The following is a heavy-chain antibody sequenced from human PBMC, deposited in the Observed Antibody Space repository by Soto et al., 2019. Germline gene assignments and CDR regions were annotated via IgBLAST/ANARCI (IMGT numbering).Heavy chain of an antibody. J-gene: IGHJ4*02. CDR3: ARAAVVVGATWSQLH. Sequence: ASVKVSCKASGYTFISYGITWVRQAPGQGLEWMGWIGSNNGHTTYAQKLQGRVTMTTDTSTSTAYMELGSLRFDDTAVYFCARAAVVVGATWSQLHWGQGTLVTVSS. CDR2: IGSNNGHT. V-gene: IGHV1-18*01. CDR1: GYTFISYG. D-gene: IGHD2-15*01.